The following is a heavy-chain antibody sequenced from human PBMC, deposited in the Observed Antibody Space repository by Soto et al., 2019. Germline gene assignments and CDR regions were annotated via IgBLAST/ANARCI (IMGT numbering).Heavy chain of an antibody. CDR2: ISSSSSYI. J-gene: IGHJ4*02. CDR3: AKRRLNTIPALPDY. Sequence: PGGSLRLSCAASGFTFSSYSMNWVRQAPGKGLEWVSSISSSSSYIYYADSVKGRFTISRDNAKNSLYLQMNSLRAEDTAVYYCAKRRLNTIPALPDYWGQGAPVTVSS. CDR1: GFTFSSYS. D-gene: IGHD2-2*01. V-gene: IGHV3-21*01.